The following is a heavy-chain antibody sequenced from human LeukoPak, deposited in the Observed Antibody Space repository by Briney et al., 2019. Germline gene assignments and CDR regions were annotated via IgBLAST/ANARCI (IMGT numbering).Heavy chain of an antibody. D-gene: IGHD1/OR15-1a*01. J-gene: IGHJ4*02. CDR2: IYHSGST. Sequence: SETLSLTCTVSGGSITNYYWSWIRRPPGKELEWIGYIYHSGSTNYNPSLKSRVTISLDTSKNQFALKLSSVTAADTAVYYCARSIIGTRSKFDYWGQGTLVTVSS. V-gene: IGHV4-59*08. CDR3: ARSIIGTRSKFDY. CDR1: GGSITNYY.